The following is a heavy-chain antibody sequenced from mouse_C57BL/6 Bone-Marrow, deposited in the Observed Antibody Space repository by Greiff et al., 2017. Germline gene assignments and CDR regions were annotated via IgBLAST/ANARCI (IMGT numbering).Heavy chain of an antibody. CDR3: TNFLYYDGWRPYAMDY. J-gene: IGHJ4*01. CDR2: ISSGGDYI. Sequence: EVQGVESGEGLVKPGGSLKLSCAASGFTFSSYAMSWVRQTPEKRLEWVAYISSGGDYIYYADTVKGRFTISRDNARNTLYLQMSSLKSEDTAMYDCTNFLYYDGWRPYAMDYWGQGTSVTVSS. D-gene: IGHD1-1*01. CDR1: GFTFSSYA. V-gene: IGHV5-9-1*02.